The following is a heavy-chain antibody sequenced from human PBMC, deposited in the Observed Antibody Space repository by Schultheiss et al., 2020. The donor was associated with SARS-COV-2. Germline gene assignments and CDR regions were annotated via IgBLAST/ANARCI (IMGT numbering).Heavy chain of an antibody. J-gene: IGHJ6*02. V-gene: IGHV4-4*07. D-gene: IGHD2-2*01. Sequence: SETLSLTCTVSGGSITSYYWNWIRQPAGKGLEWIGRIYTSGSTNYNPSLKSRVTISVDTSKNQFSLKLSSVTAADTAVYYCARAKWGYCSSTSCDDYYYYGMDVWGQGTTVTVSS. CDR3: ARAKWGYCSSTSCDDYYYYGMDV. CDR1: GGSITSYY. CDR2: IYTSGST.